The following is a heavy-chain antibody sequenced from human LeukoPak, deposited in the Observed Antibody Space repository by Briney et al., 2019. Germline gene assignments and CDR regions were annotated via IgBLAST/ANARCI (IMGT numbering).Heavy chain of an antibody. J-gene: IGHJ4*02. CDR2: ISGSGGST. D-gene: IGHD2-15*01. CDR1: GFTFSSYA. Sequence: TGGSLRLSCAASGFTFSSYAMSWVRQAPGEGLEWVSAISGSGGSTYYADSVKGRFTISRDNSKNTLYLQMNSLRAEDTAVYYCAKGDGDIVVVVAAYYFDYWAQGTLVSVSS. V-gene: IGHV3-23*01. CDR3: AKGDGDIVVVVAAYYFDY.